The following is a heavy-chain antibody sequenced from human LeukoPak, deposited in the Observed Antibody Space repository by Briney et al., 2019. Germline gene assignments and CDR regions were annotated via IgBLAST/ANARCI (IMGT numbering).Heavy chain of an antibody. J-gene: IGHJ4*02. CDR1: GYTFTGYY. Sequence: GASVKVSCKTSGYTFTGYYIHWVRQAAGQGLEWMGWINPNNGGTNYAQKFQGRVTMTRDTSISTAYMELTRLRSDDTAVYYCARDRYTSSWTTAFDYWGQGTLVTVSS. V-gene: IGHV1-2*02. D-gene: IGHD6-13*01. CDR3: ARDRYTSSWTTAFDY. CDR2: INPNNGGT.